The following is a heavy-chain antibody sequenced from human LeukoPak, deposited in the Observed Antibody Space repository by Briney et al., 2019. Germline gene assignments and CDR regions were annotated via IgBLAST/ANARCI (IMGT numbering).Heavy chain of an antibody. J-gene: IGHJ4*02. D-gene: IGHD4-23*01. V-gene: IGHV4-61*02. CDR3: ARFGGNSEGFDY. Sequence: PSQTLSLTCTVSGGSISSGSYYWSWIRQPAGKGLEWIGRIYTSGSTNYNPSLKSRATISVDTSKNQFSLKLSSVTAADTAVYYCARFGGNSEGFDYWGQGTLVTVSS. CDR1: GGSISSGSYY. CDR2: IYTSGST.